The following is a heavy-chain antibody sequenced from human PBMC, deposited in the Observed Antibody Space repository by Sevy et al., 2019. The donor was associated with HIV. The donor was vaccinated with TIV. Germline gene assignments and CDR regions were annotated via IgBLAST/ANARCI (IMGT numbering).Heavy chain of an antibody. Sequence: GGSLRLSCAASGFIFSSYSMNWVRQAPGKGLEWISYISTGSTTIYYADSVKGRFTVSRDNARSSLFLQMNSLRGEDKAVYYCAIDPRDGGDYWGQGTLVTVSS. CDR1: GFIFSSYS. CDR2: ISTGSTTI. D-gene: IGHD3-16*01. V-gene: IGHV3-48*01. J-gene: IGHJ4*02. CDR3: AIDPRDGGDY.